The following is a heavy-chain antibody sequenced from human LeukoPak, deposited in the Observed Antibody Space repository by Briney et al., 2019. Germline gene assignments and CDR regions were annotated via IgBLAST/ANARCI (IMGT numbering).Heavy chain of an antibody. CDR2: IYYSGSS. CDR3: ATEDGTNAGLFDF. Sequence: SETLSLTCTVSGGSISSYYWSWIRQPPGKGLEWIGYIYYSGSSRYNPSVQSRVTMSVDSSKNQFSLRLSSVTAADTAIYYCATEDGTNAGLFDFWGQGTLVTVSS. V-gene: IGHV4-59*01. J-gene: IGHJ4*02. CDR1: GGSISSYY. D-gene: IGHD2-8*01.